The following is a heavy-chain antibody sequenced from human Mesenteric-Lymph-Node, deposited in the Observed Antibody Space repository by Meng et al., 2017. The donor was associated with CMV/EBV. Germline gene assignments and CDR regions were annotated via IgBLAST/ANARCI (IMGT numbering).Heavy chain of an antibody. J-gene: IGHJ4*02. D-gene: IGHD1-20*01. V-gene: IGHV4-39*07. CDR3: ARGRITTTPFFDY. CDR2: IYYSGST. Sequence: GSLRLSCTVSGGSISSSSYYWGWIRQPPGKGLEWIGSIYYSGSTYYNPSLKSLVTISVDTSKNQFSLKLSFVTAADTAAYYCARGRITTTPFFDYWGQGSLVTVSS. CDR1: GGSISSSSYY.